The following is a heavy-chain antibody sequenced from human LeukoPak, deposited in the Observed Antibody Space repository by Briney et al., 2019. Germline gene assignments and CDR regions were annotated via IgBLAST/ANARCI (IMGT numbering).Heavy chain of an antibody. CDR2: ISYDGSNK. J-gene: IGHJ4*02. CDR1: GFTFSSYG. CDR3: AKDRWELLSEGYYFDY. V-gene: IGHV3-30*18. Sequence: GGSLRLSCAASGFTFSSYGMHWVRQAPGKGLEWVAVISYDGSNKYYADSVKGRFTISRDNSKNTLYLQMNSLRAEDTAVYYCAKDRWELLSEGYYFDYWGQGTLVTVSS. D-gene: IGHD1-26*01.